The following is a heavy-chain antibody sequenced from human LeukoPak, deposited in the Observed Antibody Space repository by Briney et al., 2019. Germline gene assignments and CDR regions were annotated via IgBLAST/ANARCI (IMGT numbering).Heavy chain of an antibody. CDR3: ARTLPWDTVVVVAASGGSYGMDV. CDR1: GYTFTSYD. Sequence: ASVKVSCKASGYTFTSYDINWVRQATGQVLEWMGWMNPNSGNTGYAQKFQGRVTMTRNTSISTAYMELSSLRSEDTAVYYCARTLPWDTVVVVAASGGSYGMDVWGQGTTVTVSS. CDR2: MNPNSGNT. D-gene: IGHD2-15*01. J-gene: IGHJ6*02. V-gene: IGHV1-8*01.